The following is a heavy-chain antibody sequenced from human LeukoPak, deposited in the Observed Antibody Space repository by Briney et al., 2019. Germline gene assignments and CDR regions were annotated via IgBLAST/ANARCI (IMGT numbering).Heavy chain of an antibody. J-gene: IGHJ4*02. Sequence: GGSLRLSCAASGFTFSTYGMHWVRQAPGKGLEWVAFIRYDGSNRYYADSVKGRFTISRDNSKNTVYLQMNSLRAEDTAVYYCARDFSDYWGQGTLVTVSS. V-gene: IGHV3-30*02. CDR3: ARDFSDY. D-gene: IGHD3-3*01. CDR2: IRYDGSNR. CDR1: GFTFSTYG.